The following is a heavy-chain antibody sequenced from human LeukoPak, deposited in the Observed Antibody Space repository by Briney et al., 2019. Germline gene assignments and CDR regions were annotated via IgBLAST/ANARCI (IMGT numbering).Heavy chain of an antibody. CDR2: ISGSGGST. V-gene: IGHV3-23*01. Sequence: GGSLRLSCAASGFTFSSYAMSWVRQAPGKGLEWVSAISGSGGSTYYADSVKGRFTISGDNSKNTLYLQMNSLRADDTAIYYCAKEGKGSYYYFDYWGQGTLVTVSS. CDR3: AKEGKGSYYYFDY. CDR1: GFTFSSYA. J-gene: IGHJ4*02. D-gene: IGHD1-26*01.